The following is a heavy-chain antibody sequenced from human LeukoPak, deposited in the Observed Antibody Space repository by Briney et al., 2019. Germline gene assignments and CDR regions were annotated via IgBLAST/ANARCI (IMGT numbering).Heavy chain of an antibody. V-gene: IGHV4-59*08. J-gene: IGHJ3*02. CDR2: IYYNGNS. CDR3: ARHGGMVRGFSDAFDI. Sequence: ASETVSLTCTVSGGSVSSYYWRWIRQPPGKGLEWIGYIYYNGNSNYNPSLKSRVTIPLDTSKNQFSLRLTSVIAADTAVYYCARHGGMVRGFSDAFDIWGQGTMVTVSS. CDR1: GGSVSSYY. D-gene: IGHD3-10*01.